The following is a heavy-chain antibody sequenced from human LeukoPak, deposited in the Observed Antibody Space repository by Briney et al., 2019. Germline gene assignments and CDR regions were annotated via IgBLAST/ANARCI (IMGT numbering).Heavy chain of an antibody. CDR1: GFTFSSYG. J-gene: IGHJ4*02. CDR3: AKDQTHLRYFDWSAFDY. Sequence: GRSLRLSCAASGFTFSSYGMHWVRQAPGKGLEWVAVISYDGSNKYYADSVKGRFTISRDNSKNTLYLQMNSLRAEDTAVYYCAKDQTHLRYFDWSAFDYWGQGTLVTVSS. CDR2: ISYDGSNK. V-gene: IGHV3-30*18. D-gene: IGHD3-9*01.